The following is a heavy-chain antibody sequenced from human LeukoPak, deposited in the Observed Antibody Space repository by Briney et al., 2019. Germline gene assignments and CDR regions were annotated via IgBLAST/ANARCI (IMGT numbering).Heavy chain of an antibody. CDR1: GGSFSGYY. D-gene: IGHD2-2*03. CDR2: INHSGST. Sequence: PSEALSLTCAVYGGSFSGYYWSWIRKPPGKGLEWIGEINHSGSTNYNPSLKSRVTISVDTSKNQFSLKLSSVTAADTAVYYCARGLQDTPSPGYDYWGQGTLVTVSS. J-gene: IGHJ4*02. CDR3: ARGLQDTPSPGYDY. V-gene: IGHV4-34*01.